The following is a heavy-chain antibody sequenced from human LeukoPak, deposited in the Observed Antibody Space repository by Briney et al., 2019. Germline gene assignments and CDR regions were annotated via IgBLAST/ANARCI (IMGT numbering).Heavy chain of an antibody. Sequence: GGSLRLSCAASGFTFSSYWMHWVRQVPEKRLAWVSRINSDGSSINYADSVKGRFTISRDNAKNTLYLQMDSLRAEDTAVYYCARGYYPDFWGQGTLVIVSS. J-gene: IGHJ4*02. CDR3: ARGYYPDF. CDR1: GFTFSSYW. CDR2: INSDGSSI. V-gene: IGHV3-74*01. D-gene: IGHD3-10*01.